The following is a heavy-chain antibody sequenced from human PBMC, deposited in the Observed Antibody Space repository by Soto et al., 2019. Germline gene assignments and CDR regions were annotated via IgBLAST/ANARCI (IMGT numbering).Heavy chain of an antibody. CDR2: INPSGDTT. J-gene: IGHJ3*02. Sequence: QVQLVQSGAEVKKPGASVKVSCKASAYTFTTYYMHWVRQAPGQGLEWMGIINPSGDTTIYAQNFQERCTMTRDTSTSTVYMELSSLRSEDTAMYYCAADPPNKEKDAFDIWGQGKMVTVSS. CDR3: AADPPNKEKDAFDI. CDR1: AYTFTTYY. V-gene: IGHV1-46*03.